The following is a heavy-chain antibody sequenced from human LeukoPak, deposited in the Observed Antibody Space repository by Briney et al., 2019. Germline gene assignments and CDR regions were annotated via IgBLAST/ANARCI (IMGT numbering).Heavy chain of an antibody. CDR2: IYYSGST. V-gene: IGHV4-59*01. Sequence: SETLSLTCTVSGGSISGYYWTWIRQPPGKGLEWIGYIYYSGSTNYNPSLKSRVTISVDTSKNQFSLKLSSVTAADTAVYYCAREKRFLEWLTLDYWGQGTLVTVSS. D-gene: IGHD3-3*01. J-gene: IGHJ4*02. CDR3: AREKRFLEWLTLDY. CDR1: GGSISGYY.